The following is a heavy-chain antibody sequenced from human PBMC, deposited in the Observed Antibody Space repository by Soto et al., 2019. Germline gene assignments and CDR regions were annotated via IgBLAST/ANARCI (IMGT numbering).Heavy chain of an antibody. CDR3: TRLVVVSGSLYHYGMDV. J-gene: IGHJ6*02. D-gene: IGHD2-15*01. Sequence: QIQLMQSGAEVKKPGSSVKVSCKASGGTFSSYVISWVRQAPGQGLEWMGGIFPMVGTANYAQKFQGRVRITADESTRTGYMELSSLRSEDTGVYYCTRLVVVSGSLYHYGMDVWGQGTTVTVSS. V-gene: IGHV1-69*12. CDR2: IFPMVGTA. CDR1: GGTFSSYV.